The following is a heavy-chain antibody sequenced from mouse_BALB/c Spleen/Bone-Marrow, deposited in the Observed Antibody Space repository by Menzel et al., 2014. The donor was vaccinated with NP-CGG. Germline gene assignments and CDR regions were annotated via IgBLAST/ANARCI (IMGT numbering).Heavy chain of an antibody. V-gene: IGHV5-6-3*01. CDR2: INSDGGST. CDR3: VRGTYGNYVDYFDS. Sequence: EVKLMESGGGLVQPGGSLKLSGAASGFTFGNYALSWVPQTPNKRLELVAPINSDGGSTYYPDSVKGRFTIYRDTAKNTLCLQMSSLKSEEKDMYYCVRGTYGNYVDYFDSWGQGTTLTDSS. J-gene: IGHJ2*01. CDR1: GFTFGNYA. D-gene: IGHD2-1*01.